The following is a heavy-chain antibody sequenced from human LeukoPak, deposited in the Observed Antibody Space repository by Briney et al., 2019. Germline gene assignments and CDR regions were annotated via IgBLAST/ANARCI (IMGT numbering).Heavy chain of an antibody. D-gene: IGHD3-10*01. Sequence: GGSLRLSCAASGFTFSNYWMHWVRQAPGKGLVRVSRINSDGINTSYADSVKGRFTISRDNAKNTLNLQMNSLRAEDTAVYYCARDLGQYYGTSDNWFDPWGQGTLVTVSS. CDR1: GFTFSNYW. J-gene: IGHJ5*02. V-gene: IGHV3-74*01. CDR3: ARDLGQYYGTSDNWFDP. CDR2: INSDGINT.